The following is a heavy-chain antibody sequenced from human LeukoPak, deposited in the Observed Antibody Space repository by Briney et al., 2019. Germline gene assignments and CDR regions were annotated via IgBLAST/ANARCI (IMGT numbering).Heavy chain of an antibody. CDR1: GFTFSSNA. Sequence: GGSLRLSCAASGFTFSSNAMNWVRQAPGKGLEWVSSISSSSSYIYYADSVKGRFTISRDNAKNSLYLQMNSLRAEDTAVYYCASRQQLARGYYFDYWGQGTLVTVSS. V-gene: IGHV3-21*01. CDR3: ASRQQLARGYYFDY. CDR2: ISSSSSYI. J-gene: IGHJ4*02. D-gene: IGHD6-13*01.